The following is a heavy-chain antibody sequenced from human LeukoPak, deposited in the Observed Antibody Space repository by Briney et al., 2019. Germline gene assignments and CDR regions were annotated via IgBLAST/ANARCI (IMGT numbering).Heavy chain of an antibody. Sequence: PSETLSLTCTVSGGSISSSSYYWGWIRQPPGKGLEWIGSIYYSGSTYYNPSLKSRVTISVDTSKNQFSLKLSSVTAADTAVYYCARDYTEPEYGMDVWGQGTTVTVSS. J-gene: IGHJ6*02. D-gene: IGHD1-14*01. CDR1: GGSISSSSYY. CDR2: IYYSGST. V-gene: IGHV4-39*07. CDR3: ARDYTEPEYGMDV.